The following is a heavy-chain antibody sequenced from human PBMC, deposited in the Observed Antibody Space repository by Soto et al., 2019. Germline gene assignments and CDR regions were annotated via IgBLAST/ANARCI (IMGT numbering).Heavy chain of an antibody. V-gene: IGHV4-31*03. Sequence: SETLSLTCTVSGGSISSGGYYWSWIRQHPGKGLEWIGYIYYSGSTYYNPSLKSRVTISVDTSKNQFSLKLSSVTAADTAVYYCERGKEYDILTGYPSWGQGTLVTVSS. J-gene: IGHJ4*02. D-gene: IGHD3-9*01. CDR2: IYYSGST. CDR1: GGSISSGGYY. CDR3: ERGKEYDILTGYPS.